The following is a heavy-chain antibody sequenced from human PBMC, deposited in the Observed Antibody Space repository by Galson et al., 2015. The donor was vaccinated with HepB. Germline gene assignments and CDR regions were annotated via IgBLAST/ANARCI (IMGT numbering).Heavy chain of an antibody. Sequence: CAISGDSVSSKSAAWNWIRQAPLRGLEWLGRTWYRFNWNNGYAASVKSRRNINQDTSKNQFSRHLNSVTPEDTAVFYCASSTGDLDYWRQGTLVTVSS. CDR1: GDSVSSKSAA. D-gene: IGHD3-10*01. CDR2: TWYRFNWNN. CDR3: ASSTGDLDY. V-gene: IGHV6-1*01. J-gene: IGHJ4*02.